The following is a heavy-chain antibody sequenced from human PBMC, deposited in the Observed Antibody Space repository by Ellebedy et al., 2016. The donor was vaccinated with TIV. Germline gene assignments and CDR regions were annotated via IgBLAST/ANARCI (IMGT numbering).Heavy chain of an antibody. D-gene: IGHD3-3*01. CDR1: GVSISTYY. CDR3: ARGNRDSGSGYHPSFYYGLDV. CDR2: IFHSGST. J-gene: IGHJ6*02. V-gene: IGHV4-59*01. Sequence: MPGGSLRLSCTVSGVSISTYYWSWIRQPPGKGLECIGYIFHSGSTNYNPSLKSRVAIAVDTSKNQFSLRLTSVPAADTAVYYCARGNRDSGSGYHPSFYYGLDVWGQGTTVTVSS.